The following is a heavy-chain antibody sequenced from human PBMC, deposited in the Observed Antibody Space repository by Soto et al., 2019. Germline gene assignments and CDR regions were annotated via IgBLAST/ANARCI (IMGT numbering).Heavy chain of an antibody. V-gene: IGHV4-39*01. J-gene: IGHJ5*02. CDR1: GGSISNSNYY. CDR3: ARHRVEMATIACLDP. CDR2: IYYSGST. Sequence: SETLSLTCTVSGGSISNSNYYWGWIRQPPGTGLEWIGNIYYSGSTSYNPSLKSRVTISVDTSKNQFSLKLSSVTAADTAVYYCARHRVEMATIACLDPWGQGTLVTVSS. D-gene: IGHD5-12*01.